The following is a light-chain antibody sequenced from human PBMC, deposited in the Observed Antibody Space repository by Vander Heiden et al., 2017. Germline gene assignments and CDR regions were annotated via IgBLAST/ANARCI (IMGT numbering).Light chain of an antibody. V-gene: IGKV1-5*03. CDR2: KAS. J-gene: IGKJ1*01. Sequence: DIQMTQSPSTLSASVGDRVTITCRASQSISSWLAWYQQKPGNAPKVVIDKASSLESGVPSRCSGSGSATEFTLTISGLQPDDFATYYCQQYRTFGQGTKVEIK. CDR1: QSISSW. CDR3: QQYRT.